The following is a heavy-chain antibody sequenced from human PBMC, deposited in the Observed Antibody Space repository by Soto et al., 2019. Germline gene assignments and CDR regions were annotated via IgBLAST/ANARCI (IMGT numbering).Heavy chain of an antibody. CDR2: IYYSGST. J-gene: IGHJ5*02. CDR1: GGSISSGGYY. CDR3: ARFYSSDWFDP. D-gene: IGHD6-25*01. V-gene: IGHV4-31*03. Sequence: TSETLSLTCTVSGGSISSGGYYWSWIRQHPGKGLEWIGYIYYSGSTYYNPSLKSRVTISVDTSKNQFSLKLSSVTAADTAVYYCARFYSSDWFDPWGQGTLVTVSS.